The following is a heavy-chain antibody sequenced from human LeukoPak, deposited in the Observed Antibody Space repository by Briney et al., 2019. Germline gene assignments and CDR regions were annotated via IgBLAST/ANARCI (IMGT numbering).Heavy chain of an antibody. V-gene: IGHV4-59*01. CDR1: GGSISSYY. CDR2: IYYSGST. Sequence: SETLSLTCTVSGGSISSYYWSWIRQPPGKGLEWIGYIYYSGSTNYNPSLKSRVTISVDTSKNQFSLKLSSVTAADTAVYYCARVGTAMDLYYYYYMDVWGKGTTVTVSS. D-gene: IGHD5-18*01. CDR3: ARVGTAMDLYYYYYMDV. J-gene: IGHJ6*03.